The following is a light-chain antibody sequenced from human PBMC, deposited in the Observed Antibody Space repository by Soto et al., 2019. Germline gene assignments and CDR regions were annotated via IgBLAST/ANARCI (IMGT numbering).Light chain of an antibody. CDR3: TSYTSISTYV. J-gene: IGLJ1*01. CDR2: DVI. V-gene: IGLV2-14*01. CDR1: SSDVGAYNF. Sequence: QSALTQPASVSGSPGQSISISCTGTSSDVGAYNFVSWYQQHPDKAPKLVIFDVINRPSGVSNRFSGSKSGNTASLTISGLRAEDEADYYCTSYTSISTYVFGTGTKLTVL.